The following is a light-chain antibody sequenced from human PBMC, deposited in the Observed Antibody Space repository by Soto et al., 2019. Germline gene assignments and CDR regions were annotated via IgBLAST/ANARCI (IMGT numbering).Light chain of an antibody. V-gene: IGKV3-20*01. CDR1: QSVTTR. CDR3: QQYGGSPIT. CDR2: GAS. Sequence: IVVTQSPGTLSLSPGERVTLSCRASQSVTTRLAWYQHKPGQAPTLLMSGASNRASGVPVRFSGSGSGTDFTLTITRLEPEDFALYYCQQYGGSPITFGLGTRLE. J-gene: IGKJ5*01.